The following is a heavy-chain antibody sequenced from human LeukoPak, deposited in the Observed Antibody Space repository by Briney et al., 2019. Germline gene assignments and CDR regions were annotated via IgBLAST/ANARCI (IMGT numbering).Heavy chain of an antibody. D-gene: IGHD1-26*01. CDR3: VKDSAKRCSYIRAFDI. CDR2: IKSNGGTS. Sequence: GGSLRLSCTASGFTFNIYDMHWVRRARGGGVEYVSYIKSNGGTSYCAYLGSGRFTISRDNSKNTVFLQMSVLRVDDTALYYCVKDSAKRCSYIRAFDIWCQGTMVIVSS. J-gene: IGHJ3*02. V-gene: IGHV3-64D*09. CDR1: GFTFNIYD.